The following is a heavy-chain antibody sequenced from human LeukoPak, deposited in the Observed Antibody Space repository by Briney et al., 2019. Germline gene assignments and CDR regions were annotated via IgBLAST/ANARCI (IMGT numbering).Heavy chain of an antibody. V-gene: IGHV3-7*03. Sequence: PGGSLRLSCVVSGFTLSSRWMMWVRQAPGKGLEWKTNINRDGSEKNYVDSVKGRFTITRDNAENSLYLQMYSLKVEDTAIYYCATYDSWSGYNIAYWGQGTLVTVSS. J-gene: IGHJ4*02. CDR2: INRDGSEK. D-gene: IGHD3-3*01. CDR1: GFTLSSRW. CDR3: ATYDSWSGYNIAY.